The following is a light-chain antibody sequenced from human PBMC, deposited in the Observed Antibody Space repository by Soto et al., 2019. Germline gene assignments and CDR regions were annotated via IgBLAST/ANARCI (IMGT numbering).Light chain of an antibody. CDR1: QSVGTD. CDR3: QQYVNWPPRHT. Sequence: DIVMTQSPATMSVSPGERTTLSCRASQSVGTDLAWYQQKPGQGPRLLIYGASTRFSGVPARFSGSGSGTDFTLTIDSLQSEDFAIYYCQQYVNWPPRHTFGQGTKVDIK. J-gene: IGKJ2*01. V-gene: IGKV3-15*01. CDR2: GAS.